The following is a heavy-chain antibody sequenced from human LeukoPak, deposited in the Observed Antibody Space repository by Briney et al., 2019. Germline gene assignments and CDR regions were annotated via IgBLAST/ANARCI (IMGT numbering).Heavy chain of an antibody. Sequence: SETLSLTCTVSGGSISDSYWSWIRQPPGKGLGWIAFISDSGTTDSDPFLKSRVTMSVDTSKNYFSLTLTSVTAADTAVYFCARLSCSSSTCYFPNAFDVWGQGTMVTVSS. D-gene: IGHD2-2*01. V-gene: IGHV4-59*08. J-gene: IGHJ3*01. CDR3: ARLSCSSSTCYFPNAFDV. CDR1: GGSISDSY. CDR2: ISDSGTT.